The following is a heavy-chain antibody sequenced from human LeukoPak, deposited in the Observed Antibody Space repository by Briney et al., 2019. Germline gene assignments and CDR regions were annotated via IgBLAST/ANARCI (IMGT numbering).Heavy chain of an antibody. V-gene: IGHV3-30*18. J-gene: IGHJ5*02. Sequence: GGSLGLSCAASGFTFSSYGMHWVRQAPGKGLEWVAVISYDGSNKYYADSVKGRFTISRDNSKNTLYLQMNSLRAEDTAVYYCAKDVGPSTSITIFGVVIKRAGWFDPWGQGTLVTVSS. D-gene: IGHD3-3*01. CDR2: ISYDGSNK. CDR1: GFTFSSYG. CDR3: AKDVGPSTSITIFGVVIKRAGWFDP.